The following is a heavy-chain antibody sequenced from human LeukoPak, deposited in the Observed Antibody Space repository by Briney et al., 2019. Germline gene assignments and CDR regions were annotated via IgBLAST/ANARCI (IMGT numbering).Heavy chain of an antibody. CDR2: VHYSGTT. V-gene: IGHV4-59*01. CDR3: ARGGRSGSYTYYFDY. Sequence: ASETPSLTCTVSGGTISGYYWSWIRQPPGQGLEWIGNVHYSGTTNYSPSLKSRVTISVDSSKKQFSLKLTSVTAADTAVYYCARGGRSGSYTYYFDYWGLGSLVTVSS. CDR1: GGTISGYY. D-gene: IGHD1-26*01. J-gene: IGHJ4*02.